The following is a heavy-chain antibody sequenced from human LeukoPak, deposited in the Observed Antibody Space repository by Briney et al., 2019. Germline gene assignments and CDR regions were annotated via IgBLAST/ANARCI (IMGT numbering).Heavy chain of an antibody. CDR1: GFTFSSYG. Sequence: PGGSLRLSCAASGFTFSSYGMHWVRQAPGKGLEWVAFIRYDGSDTYYADSVKGRFTISRDNSKNTLYLQMNSLRAEDTAVYYCAKDFRVFDWLFGELDYWGQGTLVTVSS. J-gene: IGHJ4*02. CDR2: IRYDGSDT. CDR3: AKDFRVFDWLFGELDY. V-gene: IGHV3-30*02. D-gene: IGHD3-9*01.